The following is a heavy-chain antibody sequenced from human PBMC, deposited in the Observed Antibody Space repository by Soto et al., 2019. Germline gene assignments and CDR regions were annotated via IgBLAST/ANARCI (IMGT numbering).Heavy chain of an antibody. CDR1: GFPFGDHA. CDR2: ITGRGDTT. J-gene: IGHJ5*02. V-gene: IGHV3-23*01. D-gene: IGHD1-26*01. CDR3: EKAIYVQPPSGLFGT. Sequence: GSLRLSCAASGFPFGDHAMHWVRQAPGKGLEWVSAITGRGDTTYYADSVKGRFTGPRDNSKNTLFLPMMSLRAEDTAVYNSEKAIYVQPPSGLFGTWGGGSVVT.